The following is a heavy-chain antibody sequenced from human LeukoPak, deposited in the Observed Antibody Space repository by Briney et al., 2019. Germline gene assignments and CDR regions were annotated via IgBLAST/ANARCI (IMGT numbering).Heavy chain of an antibody. J-gene: IGHJ4*02. D-gene: IGHD2-15*01. CDR3: ARDPSGGVSLSFDY. CDR2: INPNSGGT. Sequence: ASVKVSCKASGYTFTGYYMHWVRQAPAQGLEWMGRINPNSGGTNYAQKLQGRVTMTRDTSISTAYMELSRLGSYDTAVYYCARDPSGGVSLSFDYWGQGTLVTVSS. V-gene: IGHV1-2*06. CDR1: GYTFTGYY.